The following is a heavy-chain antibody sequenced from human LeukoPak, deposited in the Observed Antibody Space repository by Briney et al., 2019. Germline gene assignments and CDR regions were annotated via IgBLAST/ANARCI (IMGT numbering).Heavy chain of an antibody. V-gene: IGHV4-4*02. CDR1: GGSISSSNW. J-gene: IGHJ3*02. D-gene: IGHD5-18*01. CDR3: ARGDTAMGAFDI. CDR2: IYHSGST. Sequence: PAETLSLTCAVSGGSISSSNWWSWVRQPAGEGLEWIGEIYHSGSTNYNPSLKSRVTISVDKSKNQFSLKLSSVTAADTAVYYCARGDTAMGAFDIWGQGTMVTVSS.